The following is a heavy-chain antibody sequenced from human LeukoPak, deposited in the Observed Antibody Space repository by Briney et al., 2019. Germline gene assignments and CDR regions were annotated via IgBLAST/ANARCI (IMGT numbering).Heavy chain of an antibody. CDR3: ARVYRRRNTYGNDDY. Sequence: GGSLRLSCAASGFTFNTFTMNWVRQAPGKGLEWVSYINSDSGDIDYALSVQGRFTISRDNAKQSLYLQMNSLGVEDTAVYYCARVYRRRNTYGNDDYWGQGTLVTVSS. D-gene: IGHD5-18*01. V-gene: IGHV3-48*01. CDR1: GFTFNTFT. CDR2: INSDSGDI. J-gene: IGHJ4*02.